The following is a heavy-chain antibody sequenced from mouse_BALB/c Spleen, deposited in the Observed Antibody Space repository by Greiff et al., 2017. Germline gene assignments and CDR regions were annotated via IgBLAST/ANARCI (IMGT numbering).Heavy chain of an antibody. V-gene: IGHV1-4*01. CDR3: ARSGANGYYAMDY. CDR1: GYTFTSYT. D-gene: IGHD3-1*01. J-gene: IGHJ4*01. Sequence: QVQLQQSGAELARPGASVKMSCKASGYTFTSYTMHWVKQRPGQGLEWIGYINPSSGYTNYNQKFKDKATLTADKSSSTAYMQLSSLTSEDSAVYYCARSGANGYYAMDYWGQGTSVTVSS. CDR2: INPSSGYT.